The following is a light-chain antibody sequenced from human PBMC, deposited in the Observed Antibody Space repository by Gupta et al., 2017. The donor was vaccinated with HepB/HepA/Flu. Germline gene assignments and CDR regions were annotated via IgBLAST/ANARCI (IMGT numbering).Light chain of an antibody. Sequence: VLTQPPATVSLSPGERATLSCMAMQSVSNYLAWYQQKPGQTPRLLIYDASIRATGIPARFSGSGSRTDFTLTISILDPEDFTVYYCRQRRDWPLTFGGGTKVEIK. V-gene: IGKV3-11*01. CDR1: QSVSNY. J-gene: IGKJ4*01. CDR2: DAS. CDR3: RQRRDWPLT.